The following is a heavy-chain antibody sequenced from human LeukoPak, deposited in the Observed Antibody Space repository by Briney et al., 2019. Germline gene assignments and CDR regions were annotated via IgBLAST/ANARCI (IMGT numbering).Heavy chain of an antibody. V-gene: IGHV1-24*01. Sequence: ASVKVSCKVSGYTLTELSMHWVRQAPGKGLEWMGGFDPEDGETIYAQKFQGRVTMTEDTSTDTAYMELSSLRSEDTAVYYCATGLSPSIAARPILDYWGQGTPVTVSS. CDR3: ATGLSPSIAARPILDY. D-gene: IGHD6-6*01. CDR1: GYTLTELS. CDR2: FDPEDGET. J-gene: IGHJ4*02.